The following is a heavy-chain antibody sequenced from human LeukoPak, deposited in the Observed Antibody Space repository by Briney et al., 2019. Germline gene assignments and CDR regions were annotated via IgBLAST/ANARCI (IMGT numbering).Heavy chain of an antibody. CDR2: IYSGGST. J-gene: IGHJ4*02. V-gene: IGHV3-66*02. D-gene: IGHD6-19*01. CDR3: ARVAVAADY. Sequence: GGSLSLSCAASGFTVRRNYMRWVRQAPGKGLEWVSVIYSGGSTYYADSVKGRFTIPRDNSKNTLYLQMNSLRAEDTAVYYCARVAVAADYWGQGTLVTVSS. CDR1: GFTVRRNY.